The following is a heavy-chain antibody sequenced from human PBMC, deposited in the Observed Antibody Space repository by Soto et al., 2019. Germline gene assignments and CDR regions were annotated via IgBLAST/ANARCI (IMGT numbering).Heavy chain of an antibody. CDR2: ITSSGGTM. D-gene: IGHD5-12*01. CDR3: TKEKSVMYSGYDAFDT. V-gene: IGHV3-48*03. CDR1: GFTFSSYE. Sequence: PGGSLRLSCAASGFTFSSYEMDWVRQAPGKGLEWVAHITSSGGTMYADSVRGRFTISRDSADNSLYLQMNSLRAEDTAVYYCTKEKSVMYSGYDAFDTWGRGTMVTVSS. J-gene: IGHJ3*02.